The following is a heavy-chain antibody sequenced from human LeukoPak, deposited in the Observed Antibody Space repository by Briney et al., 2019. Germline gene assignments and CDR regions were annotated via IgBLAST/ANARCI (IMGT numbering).Heavy chain of an antibody. D-gene: IGHD5-24*01. V-gene: IGHV3-53*05. Sequence: GGSLRLSCAASGFTVSRNYMSWVRQAPGKGLEWVSTIYSAGGTYYADSVKGRFTISRDTSKNTLFLQMNSLKAEDTAIYYCARGGDDYNYYFDSWGRGTLVTVSS. CDR3: ARGGDDYNYYFDS. CDR1: GFTVSRNY. J-gene: IGHJ4*02. CDR2: IYSAGGT.